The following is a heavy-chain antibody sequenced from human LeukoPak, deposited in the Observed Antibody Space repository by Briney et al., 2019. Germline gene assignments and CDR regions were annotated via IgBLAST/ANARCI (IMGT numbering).Heavy chain of an antibody. J-gene: IGHJ4*02. V-gene: IGHV3-30*18. D-gene: IGHD5-12*01. Sequence: GGSLRLSCAASGFTFSSYGMHWVRQAPGKGLEWVAVISYDGSNKYYADSVKGRFTISRDNSKNTLYLQMNSLRAEDTAVYYCAKAGRGYSGYGDYWGQGTLVTVSS. CDR3: AKAGRGYSGYGDY. CDR2: ISYDGSNK. CDR1: GFTFSSYG.